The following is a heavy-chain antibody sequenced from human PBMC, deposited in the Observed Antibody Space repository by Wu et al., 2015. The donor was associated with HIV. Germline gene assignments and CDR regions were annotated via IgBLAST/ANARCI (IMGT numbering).Heavy chain of an antibody. V-gene: IGHV1-69*13. D-gene: IGHD2-15*01. CDR1: GGTFSNSA. J-gene: IGHJ4*02. Sequence: QVQLLQSGAELKKPGSSVKVSCKASGGTFSNSAVSWVRQAPEQGLEWMGRIFPFFGASDFAEKFQDRLTITADESSSTAYMELRSLRSDDTAMYYCARDIVVMVAATIPLDYWGQGTLVTVSS. CDR2: IFPFFGAS. CDR3: ARDIVVMVAATIPLDY.